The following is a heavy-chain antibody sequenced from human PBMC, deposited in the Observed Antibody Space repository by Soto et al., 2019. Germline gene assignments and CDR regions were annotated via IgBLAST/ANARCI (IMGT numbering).Heavy chain of an antibody. Sequence: SGPTLVNPTQTLTLTCTFSGFSLNTRAVGVGWIRQPPGKALEWLALINWNDDERYSPSLKDRLTITKDTSRNHVVLTMTNVDPVDTATYYCAHRHDLGGFDIWGQGTTVTVSS. CDR3: AHRHDLGGFDI. V-gene: IGHV2-5*01. CDR2: INWNDDE. CDR1: GFSLNTRAVG. J-gene: IGHJ3*02. D-gene: IGHD2-15*01.